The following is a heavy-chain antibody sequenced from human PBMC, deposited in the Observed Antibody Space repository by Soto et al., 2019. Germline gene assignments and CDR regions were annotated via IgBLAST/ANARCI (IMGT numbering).Heavy chain of an antibody. CDR1: GGSISSGGYY. D-gene: IGHD6-13*01. J-gene: IGHJ6*02. Sequence: QVQLQESGPGLVKPSQTLSLTCTVSGGSISSGGYYWSWIRQHPGKGLEWIGYIYYSGSTYYNPSLKSRVTISVDTSKNQFSLKLSSVTAADTAVYYCARDPSIAAAGTHYYYGMDVWGQGTTVTVSS. CDR3: ARDPSIAAAGTHYYYGMDV. V-gene: IGHV4-31*03. CDR2: IYYSGST.